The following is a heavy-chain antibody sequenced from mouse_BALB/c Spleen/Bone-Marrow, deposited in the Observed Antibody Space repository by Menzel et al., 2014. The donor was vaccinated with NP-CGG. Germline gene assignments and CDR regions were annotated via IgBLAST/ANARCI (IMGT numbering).Heavy chain of an antibody. V-gene: IGHV5-15*02. CDR3: ARGGKIHYAMDY. CDR2: ISNLAYSI. Sequence: EVKLVESGGGLVQPGGSRKLSCAASGFTFSDYGMAWVRQAPGKGPEWVAFISNLAYSIYYADTVTGRFTISRENAKNTLYLEMSSLRSEDTAMYYCARGGKIHYAMDYWGQGTSVTVSS. J-gene: IGHJ4*01. CDR1: GFTFSDYG.